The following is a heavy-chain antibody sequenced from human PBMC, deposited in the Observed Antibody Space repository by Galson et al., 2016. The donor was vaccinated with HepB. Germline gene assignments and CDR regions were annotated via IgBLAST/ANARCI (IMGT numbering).Heavy chain of an antibody. CDR1: GLPFSDSY. J-gene: IGHJ4*03. CDR3: ATQLHLIIVPGTFDS. CDR2: ISNTGNTI. V-gene: IGHV3-11*01. Sequence: SLRLSCAASGLPFSDSYMSWIRQAPGKGLEWISYISNTGNTIYYADSVKGRFTTSRDNAKNSVYLQMNTLRGEDTAVYYCATQLHLIIVPGTFDSWGQGTTVIVSS. D-gene: IGHD2/OR15-2a*01.